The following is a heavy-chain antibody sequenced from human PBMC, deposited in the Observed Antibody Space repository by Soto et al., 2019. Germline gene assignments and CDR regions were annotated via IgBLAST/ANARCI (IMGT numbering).Heavy chain of an antibody. J-gene: IGHJ4*02. CDR1: GFTFDDYA. V-gene: IGHV3-9*01. CDR2: ISWNSGNI. D-gene: IGHD6-19*01. CDR3: GRSTTGWDRFDF. Sequence: GGSLRLSCAASGFTFDDYAMHWVRQAPGKGLEWVSGISWNSGNIDFGDSVKGRFTISRDNAKNSLSLQMNSLRVEDSAVYYCGRSTTGWDRFDFWGQGIPVTVSS.